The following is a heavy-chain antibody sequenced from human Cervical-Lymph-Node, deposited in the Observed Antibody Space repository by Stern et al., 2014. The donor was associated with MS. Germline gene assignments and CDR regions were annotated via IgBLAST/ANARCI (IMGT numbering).Heavy chain of an antibody. V-gene: IGHV1-69*01. CDR2: IIPIFGST. Sequence: QMQLVQSGAEVTKPGSSVKVSCKASGGTFSDYAISWVRQAPGQGLEWMGGIIPIFGSTDYSQNFQDRVTITADESTTTAYMDLSSLRSEDTAVYYCARGAYCGGDCYWGWFDSWGQGTLVTVSS. CDR3: ARGAYCGGDCYWGWFDS. CDR1: GGTFSDYA. J-gene: IGHJ5*01. D-gene: IGHD2-21*02.